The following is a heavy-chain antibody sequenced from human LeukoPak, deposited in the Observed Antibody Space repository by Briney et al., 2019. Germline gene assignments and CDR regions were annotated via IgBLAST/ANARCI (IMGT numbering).Heavy chain of an antibody. CDR1: GGSISSSSYY. D-gene: IGHD3-10*01. CDR2: IYYSGST. Sequence: SETLSLTCTVSGGSISSSSYYWGWIRQPPGKGLEWIGSIYYSGSTYYNPSLKSRVTISVDTSKNQFSLKLSSVTAADTAVYYCARGPRGPRGGYFDYWGQGTLVTVSS. J-gene: IGHJ4*02. V-gene: IGHV4-39*01. CDR3: ARGPRGPRGGYFDY.